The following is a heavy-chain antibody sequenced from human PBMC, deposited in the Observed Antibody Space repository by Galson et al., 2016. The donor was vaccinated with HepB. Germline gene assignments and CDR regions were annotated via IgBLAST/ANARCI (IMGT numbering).Heavy chain of an antibody. V-gene: IGHV1-18*01. CDR1: GYTFSIFG. D-gene: IGHD2-21*02. CDR2: ISNNNENT. CDR3: ARAGAEVTSQFDS. J-gene: IGHJ4*02. Sequence: SVKVSCKASGYTFSIFGISWVRQAPGQGLEWLGWISNNNENTNYAQTVQGRVTLTTDTSTSTAYMELRDLTSGDTAVYHCARAGAEVTSQFDSWGQGTQVIVSS.